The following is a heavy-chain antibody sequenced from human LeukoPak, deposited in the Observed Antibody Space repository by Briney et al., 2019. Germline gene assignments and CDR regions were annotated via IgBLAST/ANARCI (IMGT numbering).Heavy chain of an antibody. D-gene: IGHD3-10*02. J-gene: IGHJ4*02. V-gene: IGHV4-61*02. Sequence: SETLSLTCTVSGGSINGGNYYWTWLRQPAGKGLEWIGRISPSGSTNHNPSLTSRVTISVDTSKNQFSLKLNFVTAADTAVYYCARGGGITMYYFDYWGQGTLVTVSS. CDR1: GGSINGGNYY. CDR3: ARGGGITMYYFDY. CDR2: ISPSGST.